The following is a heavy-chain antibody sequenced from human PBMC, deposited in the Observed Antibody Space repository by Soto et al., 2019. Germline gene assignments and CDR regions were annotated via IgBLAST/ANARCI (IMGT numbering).Heavy chain of an antibody. CDR3: ENALVVVDSTGYGMDV. V-gene: IGHV3-30*18. Sequence: QVQLVESGGGVVQPGRSLRLSCAASGFTFSSYGMHWVRQAPGKGLEWVAVISYDGSNKYYADSVKGRFTISRDNSKYTLYLQMISLRAEDTAVYYCENALVVVDSTGYGMDVWGQGTTVTVSS. J-gene: IGHJ6*02. CDR1: GFTFSSYG. D-gene: IGHD2-15*01. CDR2: ISYDGSNK.